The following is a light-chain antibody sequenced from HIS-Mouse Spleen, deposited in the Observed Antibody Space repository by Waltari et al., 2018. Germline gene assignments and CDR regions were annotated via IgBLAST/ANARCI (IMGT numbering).Light chain of an antibody. Sequence: AIRMTQSPSSFSASTGDRVTITCRASQGISSYLAWYQQKPGKAPKLLIYAASTLQSGVPSRFSGSGSGTDFTLTISCLQSEDFATYYCQQYYSYHPWTFGQGTKVEIK. CDR1: QGISSY. CDR3: QQYYSYHPWT. CDR2: AAS. J-gene: IGKJ1*01. V-gene: IGKV1-8*01.